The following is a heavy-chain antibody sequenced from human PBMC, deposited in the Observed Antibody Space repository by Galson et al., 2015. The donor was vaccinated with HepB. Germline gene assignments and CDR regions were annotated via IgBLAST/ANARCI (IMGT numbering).Heavy chain of an antibody. CDR3: AKSGDLAGRKIDYYYMDV. D-gene: IGHD1-26*01. CDR1: GFTFSSNS. Sequence: SLRLSCAASGFTFSSNSMSWVRQAPGKGLEWVSDISSDSVITHYTDSVKGRLTISRDNAENSLYLQMNSLRAEDTAVYYCAKSGDLAGRKIDYYYMDVWGKGTTVTVSS. V-gene: IGHV3-21*05. J-gene: IGHJ6*03. CDR2: ISSDSVIT.